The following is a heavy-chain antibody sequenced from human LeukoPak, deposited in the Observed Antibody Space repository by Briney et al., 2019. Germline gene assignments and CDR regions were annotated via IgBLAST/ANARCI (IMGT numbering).Heavy chain of an antibody. CDR1: GGSISSYY. CDR3: ARDDPYYYGMDV. J-gene: IGHJ6*02. CDR2: IYYSGST. Sequence: SETLSLTCTVSGGSISSYYWSWIRQPPGKGLEWIGYIYYSGSTNYNPSLKSRVTISVDTSKNQFSLRLSSVTAADTAVYYCARDDPYYYGMDVWGQGTTVTVSS. V-gene: IGHV4-59*01.